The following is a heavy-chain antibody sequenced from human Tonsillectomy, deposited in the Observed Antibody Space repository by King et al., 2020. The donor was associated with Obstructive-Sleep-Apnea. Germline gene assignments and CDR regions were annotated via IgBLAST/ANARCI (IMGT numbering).Heavy chain of an antibody. CDR2: IYTSGST. CDR3: AREDYFPSSGYYPFFDS. Sequence: QLQESGPGLVKPSETLSLTCTVSGGSIGSYYWSWIRQPAGKGLEGIGQIYTSGSTNYNSSLKSRVTMSVDTSKNQFSLKLSSVTAADTAVYYCAREDYFPSSGYYPFFDSWGQGTLVTVSS. J-gene: IGHJ4*02. D-gene: IGHD3-22*01. CDR1: GGSIGSYY. V-gene: IGHV4-4*07.